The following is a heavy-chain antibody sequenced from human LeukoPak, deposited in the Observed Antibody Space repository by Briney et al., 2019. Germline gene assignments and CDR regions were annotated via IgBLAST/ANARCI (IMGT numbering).Heavy chain of an antibody. J-gene: IGHJ6*02. D-gene: IGHD3-10*01. V-gene: IGHV4-59*08. CDR2: IYYSGST. CDR1: GGSISSYY. Sequence: SETLSLTCNVSGGSISSYYWNWIRQPPGKGLEWIGYIYYSGSTNYNPSLQSRVTISVDTSKNQFSLKLSSVTAADTAVYYCARLSGGYYYYGMDVGGQGTTVTVSS. CDR3: ARLSGGYYYYGMDV.